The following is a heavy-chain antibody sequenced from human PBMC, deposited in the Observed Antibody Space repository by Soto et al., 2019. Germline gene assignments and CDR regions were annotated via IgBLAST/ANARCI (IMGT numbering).Heavy chain of an antibody. CDR2: ISSSSSYI. CDR1: GFTFSSYS. V-gene: IGHV3-21*01. D-gene: IGHD3-22*01. Sequence: EVQLVESGGGLVKPGGSLRLSCAASGFTFSSYSMNWVRQAPGKGLEWVSSISSSSSYIYYADSVKDRFTISRDNAKNSLYLQMNSLRAEDTAVYYCARATYYYDSSGYYFDYWGQGTLVTVSS. J-gene: IGHJ4*02. CDR3: ARATYYYDSSGYYFDY.